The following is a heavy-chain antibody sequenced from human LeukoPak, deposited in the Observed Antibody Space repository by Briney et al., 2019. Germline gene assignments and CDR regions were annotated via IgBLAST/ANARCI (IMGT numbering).Heavy chain of an antibody. V-gene: IGHV1-69*04. Sequence: GASVKVSCKASGGTFSSYAISWVRQAPGQGLEWMGRIIPILGIANYAQKFQGRVTITADKSTSTAYMELSSLRSEDTAVYYCARGISVVVVAAEVWYFDLWGRGTLVTVSS. CDR3: ARGISVVVVAAEVWYFDL. CDR2: IIPILGIA. CDR1: GGTFSSYA. D-gene: IGHD2-15*01. J-gene: IGHJ2*01.